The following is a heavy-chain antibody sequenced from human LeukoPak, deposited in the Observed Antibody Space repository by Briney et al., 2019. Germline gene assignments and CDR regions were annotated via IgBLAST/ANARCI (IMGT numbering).Heavy chain of an antibody. J-gene: IGHJ5*01. CDR1: GGSISNYY. V-gene: IGHV4-59*01. CDR3: ARGGASSKWLDS. Sequence: PSETLSLTCTVSGGSISNYYWSWIRQPPGKGLEWVGWVYYSGTTNYNPSLESRVTISVDMTKNQFSLKLSSVTAADTAVYYCARGGASSKWLDSWGQGTLVTVSS. CDR2: VYYSGTT. D-gene: IGHD2-2*01.